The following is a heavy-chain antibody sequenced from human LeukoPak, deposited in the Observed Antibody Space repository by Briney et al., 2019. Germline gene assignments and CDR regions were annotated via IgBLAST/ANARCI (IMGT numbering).Heavy chain of an antibody. Sequence: PSETLSLTCAVYGGSFSGYYWSWIRQPPGKGLEWIGEINHSGSTNYNPSLKSRVTISVDTSKNQFSLKLSSVTAADTAVYYCARDSPYSGNDAFDIWGQGTMVTVSS. D-gene: IGHD1-26*01. CDR3: ARDSPYSGNDAFDI. CDR2: INHSGST. J-gene: IGHJ3*02. V-gene: IGHV4-34*01. CDR1: GGSFSGYY.